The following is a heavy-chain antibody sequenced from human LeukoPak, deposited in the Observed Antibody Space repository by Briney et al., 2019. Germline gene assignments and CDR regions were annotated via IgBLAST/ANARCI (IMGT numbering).Heavy chain of an antibody. CDR1: GFTFSSYS. J-gene: IGHJ4*02. D-gene: IGHD2-15*01. Sequence: GGSLRLSCAASGFTFSSYSMNWVRQAPGKGLEWVSSISSSSSYIYYADSVKGRFTISRDNAKNSLYLQMNSLRAEDTAVYYCARLIHCSGGSRHYYFDYWGQGTLVTVSS. V-gene: IGHV3-21*01. CDR3: ARLIHCSGGSRHYYFDY. CDR2: ISSSSSYI.